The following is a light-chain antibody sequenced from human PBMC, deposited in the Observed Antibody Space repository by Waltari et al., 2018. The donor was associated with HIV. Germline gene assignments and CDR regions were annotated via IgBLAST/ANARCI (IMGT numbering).Light chain of an antibody. J-gene: IGLJ2*01. CDR1: SSNIGPGYD. CDR3: QSYDSGLSGSV. Sequence: QSVLTQPPSVSAAPGQRVTIPSTGSSSNIGPGYDVHWYQQLPGTAPKRLIYANNNRASGVPDRFSGSKFGPSASLAITGLQAEDEANYYCQSYDSGLSGSVFGGGTKLTVL. CDR2: ANN. V-gene: IGLV1-40*01.